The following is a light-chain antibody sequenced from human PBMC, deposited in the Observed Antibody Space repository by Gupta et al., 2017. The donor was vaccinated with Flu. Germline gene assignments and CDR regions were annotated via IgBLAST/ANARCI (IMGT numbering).Light chain of an antibody. V-gene: IGKV3-11*01. J-gene: IGKJ4*01. CDR2: DAS. Sequence: ATLSLSPGERATISCRASQSVTTYLGWYKQKSGHPPRLLIYDASNRDTGIPARFSGSGYGTDFTLTISSREPEDFAVYYCQQRSLWPPVTFGGGTRVEIK. CDR3: QQRSLWPPVT. CDR1: QSVTTY.